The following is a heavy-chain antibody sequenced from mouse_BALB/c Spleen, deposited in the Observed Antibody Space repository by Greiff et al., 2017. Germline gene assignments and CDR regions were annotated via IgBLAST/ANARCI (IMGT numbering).Heavy chain of an antibody. CDR1: GYSFTDYN. Sequence: VQLQQSGPELVKPGASVKVSCKASGYSFTDYNMYWVKQSHGKSLEWIGYIDPYNGGTSYNQKFKGKATLTVDKSSSTAFMHLNSLTSEDSAVYYCARGPPSTMITTREFAYWGQGTLVTVSA. V-gene: IGHV1S135*01. CDR3: ARGPPSTMITTREFAY. CDR2: IDPYNGGT. J-gene: IGHJ3*01. D-gene: IGHD2-4*01.